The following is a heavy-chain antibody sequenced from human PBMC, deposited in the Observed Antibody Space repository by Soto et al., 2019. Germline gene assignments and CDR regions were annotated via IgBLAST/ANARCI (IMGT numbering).Heavy chain of an antibody. V-gene: IGHV4-30-4*01. CDR3: VRALGSRFMEWPRFDP. J-gene: IGHJ5*02. CDR2: ISYRGTT. Sequence: QVQLQESGPGLVKPSQTLSLTCTVSGASISGGDYYWSWIRQPPGKGLEWIAYISYRGTTYYNPSLKSGVTMSVDTSKNQFSLKLNSVNAADTAVYYCVRALGSRFMEWPRFDPWGQGTLVTVSS. D-gene: IGHD3-3*01. CDR1: GASISGGDYY.